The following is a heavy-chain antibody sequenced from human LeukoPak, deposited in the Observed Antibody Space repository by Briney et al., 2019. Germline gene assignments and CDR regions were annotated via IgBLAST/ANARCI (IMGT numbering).Heavy chain of an antibody. CDR2: ISYDGSYK. D-gene: IGHD3-10*01. CDR3: ATIGPYGSGTYISADY. J-gene: IGHJ4*02. V-gene: IGHV3-30*04. Sequence: GRSLRLSCAASGFTFSSYAMHWVRQAPGKGLEWVAVISYDGSYKSYADSVKGRFTISRDNSKNTLYLQMNSLRAEDTAVYYCATIGPYGSGTYISADYWGQGPLVTVSS. CDR1: GFTFSSYA.